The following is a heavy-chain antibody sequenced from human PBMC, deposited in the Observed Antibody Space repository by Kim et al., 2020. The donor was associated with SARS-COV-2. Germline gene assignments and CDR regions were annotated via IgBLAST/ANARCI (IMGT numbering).Heavy chain of an antibody. V-gene: IGHV3-30*02. Sequence: YADSVKGRFTISRDNSKNTLYLQMNSLRAEDTAVYYCAKGNRGGVAFDIWGQGTMVTVSS. J-gene: IGHJ3*02. D-gene: IGHD3-16*01. CDR3: AKGNRGGVAFDI.